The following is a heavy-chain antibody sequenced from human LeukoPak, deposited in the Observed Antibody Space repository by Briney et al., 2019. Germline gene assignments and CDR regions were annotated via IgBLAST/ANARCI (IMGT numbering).Heavy chain of an antibody. CDR2: IYYSGST. Sequence: SETLSLTCTVSGGSISSYYWSWIRQPPGKGLEWIGYIYYSGSTNYNPSLKSRVTISVDTSKNQFSLKVRSVTDADTAVYYCARTRIHYYAMDVWGQGTTVTVSS. J-gene: IGHJ6*02. V-gene: IGHV4-59*08. D-gene: IGHD2-15*01. CDR1: GGSISSYY. CDR3: ARTRIHYYAMDV.